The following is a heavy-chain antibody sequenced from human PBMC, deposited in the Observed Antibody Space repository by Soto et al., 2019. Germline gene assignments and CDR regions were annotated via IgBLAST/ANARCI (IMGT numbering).Heavy chain of an antibody. D-gene: IGHD5-12*01. CDR3: AKDRDGYTNQVDY. CDR1: GFTFGNYG. V-gene: IGHV3-23*01. Sequence: EVHLLESGGGLVQPGGSLRLSCSASGFTFGNYGMSWVRQAPGKGLECVSAITGRGSYTYYADSVRGRFTISRDNSKNTLSLQMNSLSAEDTAIYYCAKDRDGYTNQVDYWGQGTLVTVSS. CDR2: ITGRGSYT. J-gene: IGHJ4*02.